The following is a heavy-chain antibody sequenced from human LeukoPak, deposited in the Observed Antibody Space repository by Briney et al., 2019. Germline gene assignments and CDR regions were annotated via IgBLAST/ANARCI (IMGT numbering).Heavy chain of an antibody. CDR3: ASYSSSWYGYFQH. CDR1: GDSFSSGTSY. D-gene: IGHD6-13*01. J-gene: IGHJ1*01. V-gene: IGHV4-39*07. CDR2: INHSGST. Sequence: SQTLSLTCTVSGDSFSSGTSYWSWIRQPPGKGLEWIGEINHSGSTNYNPSLKSRVTISVDTSKNQFSLKLSSVTAADTAVYYCASYSSSWYGYFQHWGQGTLVTVSS.